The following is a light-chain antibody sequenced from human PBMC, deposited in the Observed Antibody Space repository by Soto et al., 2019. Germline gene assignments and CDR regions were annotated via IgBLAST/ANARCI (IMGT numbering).Light chain of an antibody. V-gene: IGLV1-40*01. J-gene: IGLJ3*02. CDR1: SSNIGAGYD. Sequence: QSVLTQPPSVSGAPGQRVTISCTRSSSNIGAGYDVHWYQQLPGTAPKLLIYGNSNRPSGVPDRFSGSKSGTSASLAITGLQAEDEADYYCQSYDSSLRGWVFGGGTTLTVL. CDR3: QSYDSSLRGWV. CDR2: GNS.